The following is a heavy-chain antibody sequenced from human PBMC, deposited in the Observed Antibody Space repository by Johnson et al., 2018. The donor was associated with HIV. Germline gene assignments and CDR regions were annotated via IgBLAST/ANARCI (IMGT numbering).Heavy chain of an antibody. Sequence: QEQLVESGGGLVKPGGSLRLSCAASGFTFSSYAMHWVRQAPGKGLEWVAVISFDGSNKYFGDSVEGRFDISRENSKNSHYLHMNSLRPEDTAIYYYDSSGNYDIGAFDIWGQGTMVTVSS. CDR2: ISFDGSNK. V-gene: IGHV3-30*09. CDR1: GFTFSSYA. CDR3: DSSGNYDIGAFDI. J-gene: IGHJ3*02. D-gene: IGHD3-22*01.